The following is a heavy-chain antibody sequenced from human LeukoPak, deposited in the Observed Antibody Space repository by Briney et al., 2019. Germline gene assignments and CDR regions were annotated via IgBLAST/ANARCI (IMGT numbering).Heavy chain of an antibody. CDR3: AREATMVRGEYWDI. D-gene: IGHD3-10*01. CDR1: GFTVSSNY. V-gene: IGHV3-66*01. J-gene: IGHJ3*02. CDR2: IYSGGST. Sequence: GGSLRLSCAASGFTVSSNYMSWVRQAPGKGLEWVSVIYSGGSTYYADSVKGRFTIPRDNSKNTLYLQMNSLRAEDTAVYYCAREATMVRGEYWDIWGQGTMVTVSS.